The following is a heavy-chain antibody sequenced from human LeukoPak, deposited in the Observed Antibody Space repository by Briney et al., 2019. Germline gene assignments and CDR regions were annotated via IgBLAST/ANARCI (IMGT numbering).Heavy chain of an antibody. CDR1: GFTFSSYG. J-gene: IGHJ2*01. Sequence: GGSLRLSCAASGFTFSSYGMHWVRQAPGKGPEWVAVIWYDGSNKYYADSVKGRFTISRDNSKNTLYLQMNSLRAEDTAVYYCARDYEWELPSGYFDLWGRGTLVTVSS. D-gene: IGHD1-26*01. CDR2: IWYDGSNK. V-gene: IGHV3-33*01. CDR3: ARDYEWELPSGYFDL.